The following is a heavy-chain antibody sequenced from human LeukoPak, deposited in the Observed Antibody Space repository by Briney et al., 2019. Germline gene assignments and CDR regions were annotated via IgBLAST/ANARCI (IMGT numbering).Heavy chain of an antibody. V-gene: IGHV3-7*05. D-gene: IGHD1-26*01. CDR2: IKQDGSEK. CDR1: GFTFSSYW. CDR3: ARYSGNYRAFDI. Sequence: PGGSLRLSCAASGFTFSSYWMSWVRQAPGKGLEWLANIKQDGSEKYYVDSVKGRFTISRDNPKNSLYLQMNSLRAEDTAVCYCARYSGNYRAFDIWGQGTMVTVSS. J-gene: IGHJ3*02.